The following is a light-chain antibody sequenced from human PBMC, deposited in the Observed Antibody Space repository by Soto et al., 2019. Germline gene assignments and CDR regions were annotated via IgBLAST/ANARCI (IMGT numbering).Light chain of an antibody. Sequence: QSALTQPPSASGSPRQSVTISCTGTNNDIGGYTYVSWYQQLPDKAPKLMMYEVNKRRSGIPDRFSGSKSGNTASQTDSGLQHEDGAEYFCSSYSRSINYVFGTGTKLTVL. V-gene: IGLV2-8*01. CDR2: EVN. J-gene: IGLJ1*01. CDR1: NNDIGGYTY. CDR3: SSYSRSINYV.